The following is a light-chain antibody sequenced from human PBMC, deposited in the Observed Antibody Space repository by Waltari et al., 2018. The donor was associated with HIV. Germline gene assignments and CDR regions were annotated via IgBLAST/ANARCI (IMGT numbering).Light chain of an antibody. CDR3: QVWDSSSDHVV. CDR1: NLGSNR. Sequence: SYALPQPPSVSVAPGQTAMLNCRGNNLGSNRVPWYQQKPGQAPVLVVYDDSDRPSGIPGRFSGSNSGNTATLTISRVEAGDEADYYCQVWDSSSDHVVFGGGTKLTVL. CDR2: DDS. V-gene: IGLV3-21*02. J-gene: IGLJ2*01.